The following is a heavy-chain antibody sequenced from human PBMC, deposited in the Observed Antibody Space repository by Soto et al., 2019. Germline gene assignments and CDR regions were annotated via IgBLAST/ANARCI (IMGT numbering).Heavy chain of an antibody. CDR3: ARAPLDFWSGYPHGMDV. V-gene: IGHV4-59*01. CDR1: GGSISSYY. CDR2: IYYSGST. D-gene: IGHD3-3*01. J-gene: IGHJ6*02. Sequence: PSETLSLTCTVSGGSISSYYWSWIRQPPGKGLEWIGYIYYSGSTNYNPSLKSRVTISVDTSKNQFSLKLSSVTAADTAVYYCARAPLDFWSGYPHGMDVWGQGTTVTVSS.